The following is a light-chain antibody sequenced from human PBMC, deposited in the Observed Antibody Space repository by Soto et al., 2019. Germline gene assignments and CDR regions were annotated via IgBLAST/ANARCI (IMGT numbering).Light chain of an antibody. V-gene: IGKV3-11*01. J-gene: IGKJ1*01. Sequence: EIGLTQSPATLSLSPGERATLSCRASQSVSSYLAWYQQKPGQAPRLLIYDASNRATGIPARFSGSGSGTDFTLTISSLEPEDFAVYYCQQYNDWWTFGQGTKVDIK. CDR1: QSVSSY. CDR3: QQYNDWWT. CDR2: DAS.